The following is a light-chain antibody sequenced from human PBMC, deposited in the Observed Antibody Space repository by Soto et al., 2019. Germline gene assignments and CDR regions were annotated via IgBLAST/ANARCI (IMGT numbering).Light chain of an antibody. CDR1: SSDVGGYNY. J-gene: IGLJ1*01. Sequence: QSGLTQPASVSGSPGQSITIACTGTSSDVGGYNYVSWYQQHPGKAPKLMIYEVSNRPSGVSNRFSGPKSGNTASLTISGLQAEDEADYYCSSYTSSSTDVFGTGTKVTVL. CDR2: EVS. CDR3: SSYTSSSTDV. V-gene: IGLV2-14*01.